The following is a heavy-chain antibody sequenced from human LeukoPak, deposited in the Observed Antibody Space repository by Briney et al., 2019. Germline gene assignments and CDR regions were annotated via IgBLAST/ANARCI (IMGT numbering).Heavy chain of an antibody. CDR3: ARVLSPVKGRWQQLFDY. J-gene: IGHJ4*02. CDR1: GFTFSSFA. V-gene: IGHV3-23*01. CDR2: VSGNGGTT. Sequence: PGGSLRLSCAASGFTFSSFAVSWVRQAPGKGLEWVSTVSGNGGTTYYADSVKGRFTISRDNSKNTVYLQMESLRAEDTAIYYCARVLSPVKGRWQQLFDYWGQGTLVTVSS. D-gene: IGHD6-13*01.